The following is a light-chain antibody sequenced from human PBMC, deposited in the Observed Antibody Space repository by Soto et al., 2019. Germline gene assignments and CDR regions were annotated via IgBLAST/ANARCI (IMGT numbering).Light chain of an antibody. CDR2: END. Sequence: VLTQPPSVSAAPGQKVTMSCSGSSSNIGEYYVSWHQQLPGTAPKLLIYENDKRPSGIPDRFSGSKSGTSATLDITGLQTGDEADYYCGTWDSSLTTFVFGTGTKVTVL. CDR1: SSNIGEYY. V-gene: IGLV1-51*02. J-gene: IGLJ1*01. CDR3: GTWDSSLTTFV.